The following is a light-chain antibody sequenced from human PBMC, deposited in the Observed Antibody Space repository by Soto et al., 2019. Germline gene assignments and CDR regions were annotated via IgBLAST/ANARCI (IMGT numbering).Light chain of an antibody. V-gene: IGKV1-5*03. CDR1: QSIIAW. CDR3: QQYDSYSYT. Sequence: IQMTQSPSNLSASVGDGVSITCRASQSIIAWLAWYQQKPGKATKLLIYKASSLESGVPSRFSGSGSGTEFTLTISSLQPDDSATYYCQQYDSYSYTFGQGTKVDIK. CDR2: KAS. J-gene: IGKJ2*01.